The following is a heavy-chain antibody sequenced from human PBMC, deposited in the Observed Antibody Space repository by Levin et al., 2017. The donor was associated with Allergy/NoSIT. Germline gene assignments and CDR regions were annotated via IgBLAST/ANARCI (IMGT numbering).Heavy chain of an antibody. D-gene: IGHD3-3*01. V-gene: IGHV4-59*01. Sequence: SETLSLTCTVSGGSISSYYWSWIRQPPGKGLEWIGYIYYSGRTNYNPSLKSRVTISVDTSKNQFSLKLSSVTAADTAVYYCARDRTISTQQTYYDGMDVWGQGTTVTVSS. CDR1: GGSISSYY. CDR3: ARDRTISTQQTYYDGMDV. CDR2: IYYSGRT. J-gene: IGHJ6*02.